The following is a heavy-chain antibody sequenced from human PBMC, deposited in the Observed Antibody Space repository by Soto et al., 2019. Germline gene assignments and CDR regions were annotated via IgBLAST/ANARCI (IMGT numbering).Heavy chain of an antibody. CDR1: GYTFSSYG. Sequence: ASVKVSCKXSGYTFSSYGIYWVRQAPGQRPEWVGWINPGNGKTKYSQKLQDRVTITRDTSAKTAYMEMSSLTSEDTAVYYCARGGYFDSSGYLSYWGQGTQVTVSS. CDR2: INPGNGKT. D-gene: IGHD3-22*01. V-gene: IGHV1-3*01. J-gene: IGHJ4*02. CDR3: ARGGYFDSSGYLSY.